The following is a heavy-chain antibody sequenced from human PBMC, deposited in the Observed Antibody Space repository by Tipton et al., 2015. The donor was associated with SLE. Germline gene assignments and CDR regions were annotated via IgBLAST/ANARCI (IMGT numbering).Heavy chain of an antibody. V-gene: IGHV4-59*01. J-gene: IGHJ4*02. Sequence: TLSLTCTVSGGSISSYYWSWIRQPPGKGLEWIGYISYSGSTNYNPSLKSRVTISVDTSKNQFSLKLSSVTAADTAVYYCARAPLSSAMVTHFDYWGQGTLATVSS. D-gene: IGHD5-18*01. CDR1: GGSISSYY. CDR3: ARAPLSSAMVTHFDY. CDR2: ISYSGST.